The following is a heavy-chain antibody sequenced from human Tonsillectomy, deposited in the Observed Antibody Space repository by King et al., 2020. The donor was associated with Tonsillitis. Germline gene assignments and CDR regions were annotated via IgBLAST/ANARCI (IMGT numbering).Heavy chain of an antibody. J-gene: IGHJ4*02. CDR2: IDPSDSYT. Sequence: DVQLVESGAEVKKPGESLRISCKGSGYSFTSYWINWVRQMPGKGLEWMGRIDPSDSYTNYSPSFQGHVTISADKSISTAYLQWSSLKASDTAMYYCARTLNRDYRAYSSSWYRDWGQGTLVTVSS. D-gene: IGHD6-13*01. CDR1: GYSFTSYW. CDR3: ARTLNRDYRAYSSSWYRD. V-gene: IGHV5-10-1*03.